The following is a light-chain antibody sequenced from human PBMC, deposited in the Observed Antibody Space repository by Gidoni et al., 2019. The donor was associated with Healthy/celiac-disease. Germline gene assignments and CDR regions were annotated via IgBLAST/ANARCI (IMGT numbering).Light chain of an antibody. CDR1: QSISSW. CDR2: KAS. CDR3: QQYNSYPET. V-gene: IGKV1-5*03. J-gene: IGKJ1*01. Sequence: RASQSISSWLAWYQQKPGKAPKLLIYKASSLESGVPSRFSGSGSGTEFTLTISSLQPDDFATYYCQQYNSYPETFXQXTKVXIK.